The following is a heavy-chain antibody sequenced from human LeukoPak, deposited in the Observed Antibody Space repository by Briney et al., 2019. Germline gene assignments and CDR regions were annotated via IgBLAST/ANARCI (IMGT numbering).Heavy chain of an antibody. J-gene: IGHJ4*02. V-gene: IGHV3-7*01. D-gene: IGHD5-18*01. CDR2: IKQDGSEK. CDR3: ARRGYSYGYGSPHDY. Sequence: PGGSLRLSCPASGFTFSSYWMSWVRQAPGKGLEWVANIKQDGSEKYYVDSVKGRFTISRDNAKNSLYLQMNSLRAEDTAVYYCARRGYSYGYGSPHDYWGQGTLVTVSS. CDR1: GFTFSSYW.